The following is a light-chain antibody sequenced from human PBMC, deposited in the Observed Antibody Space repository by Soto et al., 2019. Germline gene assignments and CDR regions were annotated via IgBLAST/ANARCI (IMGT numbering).Light chain of an antibody. CDR1: QGISSC. J-gene: IGKJ4*01. Sequence: DIQMTQSPSSVSASVGDRVTITCPASQGISSCLAWHQQKPGKAPNLLIYAASILQSGVPSRFSGSGSGTDFTLTISSLQPEDLATYYCQQANSPFGGGTKVEIK. CDR3: QQANSP. V-gene: IGKV1-12*01. CDR2: AAS.